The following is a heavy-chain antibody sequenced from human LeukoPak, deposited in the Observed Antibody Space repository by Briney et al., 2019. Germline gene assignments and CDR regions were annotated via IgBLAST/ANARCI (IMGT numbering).Heavy chain of an antibody. D-gene: IGHD2-8*01. CDR1: GYTFSAYW. CDR3: ARHILGYCTNGVCHIDY. J-gene: IGHJ4*02. CDR2: IYPGDSDT. V-gene: IGHV5-51*01. Sequence: GESLKISCKVSGYTFSAYWIGWVRQMPGKGLEWMGIIYPGDSDTRYSPSFQGQVTISADKSISTAYLQWSSLKASDTAMYYCARHILGYCTNGVCHIDYWGQGTLVTVSS.